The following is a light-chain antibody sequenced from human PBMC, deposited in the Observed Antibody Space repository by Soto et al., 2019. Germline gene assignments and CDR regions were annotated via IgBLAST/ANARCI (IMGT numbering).Light chain of an antibody. J-gene: IGLJ1*01. V-gene: IGLV2-14*01. CDR2: EVS. Sequence: QPVLTQPASVSGSPGQSITISCTGTSSDVGGYNYVSWYQQHPGKAPKLMIYEVSNRPSGVSNRFSGSKSGNTASLTISGLQAEDEADYHCSSYTSSSTYVFGTGTKVTVL. CDR3: SSYTSSSTYV. CDR1: SSDVGGYNY.